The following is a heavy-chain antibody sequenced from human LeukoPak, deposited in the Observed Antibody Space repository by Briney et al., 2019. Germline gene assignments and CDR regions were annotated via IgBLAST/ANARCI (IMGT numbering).Heavy chain of an antibody. J-gene: IGHJ6*03. CDR3: ARRGIAARLPYYYYMDV. Sequence: SETLSFTCTVSAGSISSYYWSWLRQPPGKGLEWMVNIYYSGSTNYNPSLKSRVTISVDTSKNQFSLKLSSVTAADTAVYYCARRGIAARLPYYYYMDVWGKGTTVTVSS. CDR2: IYYSGST. D-gene: IGHD6-6*01. V-gene: IGHV4-59*08. CDR1: AGSISSYY.